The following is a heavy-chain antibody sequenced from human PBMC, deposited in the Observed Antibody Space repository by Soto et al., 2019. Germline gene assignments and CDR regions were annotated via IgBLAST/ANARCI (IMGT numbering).Heavy chain of an antibody. J-gene: IGHJ5*02. CDR1: GFTFSSYG. Sequence: QVQLVESGGGVVQPGRSLRLSCAASGFTFSSYGMHWVRQAPGKGLEWVAVISYDGTNKYYVDSVEGRFTISRDNSKNTQYLQINSLRAEDTAVYYCARDGRIAATKGALYNWFDPWGQGTLVTVSS. CDR2: ISYDGTNK. CDR3: ARDGRIAATKGALYNWFDP. V-gene: IGHV3-30*03. D-gene: IGHD6-13*01.